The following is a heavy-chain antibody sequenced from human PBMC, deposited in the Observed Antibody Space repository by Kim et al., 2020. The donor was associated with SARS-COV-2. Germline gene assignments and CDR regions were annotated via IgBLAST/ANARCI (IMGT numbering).Heavy chain of an antibody. J-gene: IGHJ4*02. D-gene: IGHD5-18*01. CDR1: GFTFSSYS. CDR2: ISSSSSTI. V-gene: IGHV3-48*02. Sequence: GGSLRLSCAASGFTFSSYSMNWVRQAPGKGLEWVSYISSSSSTIYYADSVKGRFTISRDNAKNSLYLQMNSLRDEDTAVYYCARVDAPGDTAMVTRRPDDYWGQGTLVTVSS. CDR3: ARVDAPGDTAMVTRRPDDY.